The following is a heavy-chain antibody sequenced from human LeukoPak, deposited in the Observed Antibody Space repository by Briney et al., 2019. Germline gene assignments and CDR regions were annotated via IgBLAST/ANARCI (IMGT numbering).Heavy chain of an antibody. V-gene: IGHV3-48*01. CDR1: GFTFSSYS. Sequence: GGSLRLSCAASGFTFSSYSMNWVRQAPGKGLEWISYISGSSRAIYYADSVKGRFTIPRDNAKNSLYLQMNNLRAEDTAVYYCAKLDVYDILTGYYKGIEYWGQGTLVTVSS. J-gene: IGHJ4*02. CDR2: ISGSSRAI. D-gene: IGHD3-9*01. CDR3: AKLDVYDILTGYYKGIEY.